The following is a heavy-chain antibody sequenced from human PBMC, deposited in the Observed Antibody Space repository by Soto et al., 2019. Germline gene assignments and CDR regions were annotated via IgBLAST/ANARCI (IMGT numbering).Heavy chain of an antibody. J-gene: IGHJ4*02. V-gene: IGHV4-59*01. D-gene: IGHD1-1*01. CDR2: IYYSGST. CDR3: ARLATRYYFDY. CDR1: GDSISSYY. Sequence: QVQLQESGPGLVKPSETLSLTCTVSGDSISSYYWSWIRQPPGKGLEWIGYIYYSGSTNYNPSLKSRVTISVDTSKNQFSLEMSSVTAADTAVYYCARLATRYYFDYWGQGTLVTVSS.